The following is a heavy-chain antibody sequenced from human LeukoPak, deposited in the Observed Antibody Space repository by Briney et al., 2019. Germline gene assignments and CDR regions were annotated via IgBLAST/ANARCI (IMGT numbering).Heavy chain of an antibody. Sequence: PGGSLRLSCAASGFTFSSYSMHWVRQTPGKGLEYVSAINNNGGRTYYANSVKGRFTISRDNSKNTLFLQMGSLRDEDMGVYYCARVRYGSGSYYNDYWGQGTLVTVPS. CDR2: INNNGGRT. CDR3: ARVRYGSGSYYNDY. J-gene: IGHJ4*02. D-gene: IGHD3-10*01. CDR1: GFTFSSYS. V-gene: IGHV3-64*01.